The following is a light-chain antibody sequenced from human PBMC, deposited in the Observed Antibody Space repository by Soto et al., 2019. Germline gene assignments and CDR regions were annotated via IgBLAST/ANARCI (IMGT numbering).Light chain of an antibody. CDR2: EVN. V-gene: IGLV2-8*01. CDR1: SSDIGGYDY. J-gene: IGLJ3*02. Sequence: QSALTQRPSASGSPGQSVTISCTGTSSDIGGYDYVSWYQQHPGKAPKLIIYEVNKRPSGVPDRFSGSKSGNTASLIVSGLQAEDEADYYCSSYAGSNNLVFAGGTKLTVL. CDR3: SSYAGSNNLV.